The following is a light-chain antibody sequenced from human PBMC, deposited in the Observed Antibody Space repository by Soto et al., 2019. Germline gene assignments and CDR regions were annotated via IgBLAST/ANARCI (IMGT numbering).Light chain of an antibody. CDR3: QQYGISPTWT. CDR2: GAS. Sequence: IVLTQSPGTLSLSPGERATLSCRASQSVSSSYLAWYQQKPGQAPRLLIYGASSRATGIPDRFSGSGSGTGFTLTISRLEPEDFAVYYCQQYGISPTWTFGQGTKVDNK. CDR1: QSVSSSY. V-gene: IGKV3-20*01. J-gene: IGKJ1*01.